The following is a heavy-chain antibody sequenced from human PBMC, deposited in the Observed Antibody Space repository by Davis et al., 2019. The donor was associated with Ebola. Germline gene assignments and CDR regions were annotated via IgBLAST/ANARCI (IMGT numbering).Heavy chain of an antibody. Sequence: SETLSLTCAVSGYSISKNDWWGWIRQSPGKGLEWIGHIHYRGNTNYNPSLKSRVTISVDTSKNQFSLKLTSMTAADTAVYYCARDRHDTSGYGFWGQGTLVTVSS. J-gene: IGHJ4*02. CDR3: ARDRHDTSGYGF. CDR2: IHYRGNT. D-gene: IGHD3-22*01. V-gene: IGHV4-28*03. CDR1: GYSISKNDW.